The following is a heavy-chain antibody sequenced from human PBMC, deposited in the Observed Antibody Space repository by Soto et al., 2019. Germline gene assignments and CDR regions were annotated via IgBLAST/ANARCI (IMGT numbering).Heavy chain of an antibody. CDR1: GGSISSYY. Sequence: KPSESLSLSCTVSGGSISSYYWSWIRQPAGKGLEWIGRIYTSGSTNYNPSLKSRVTMSVDMSKNQFSLKLSSVTAADTAVYYCARVRIVGPRESYGMDVWGQGTTVTVSS. V-gene: IGHV4-4*07. CDR2: IYTSGST. CDR3: ARVRIVGPRESYGMDV. J-gene: IGHJ6*02. D-gene: IGHD1-26*01.